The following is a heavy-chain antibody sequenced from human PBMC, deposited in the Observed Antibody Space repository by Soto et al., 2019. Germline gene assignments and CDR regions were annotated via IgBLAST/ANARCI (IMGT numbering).Heavy chain of an antibody. V-gene: IGHV3-30-3*01. D-gene: IGHD2-2*01. Sequence: PGGSLRLSFSASVFPFSSDSMHWVRPAPGKGLEWVAVISYDGSNKYYADSVKGRFTISRDNSKNTLYLQMNSLRAEDTAVYYCARTSQLLSARNYYGMDVWGQGTTVTVSS. CDR1: VFPFSSDS. CDR2: ISYDGSNK. CDR3: ARTSQLLSARNYYGMDV. J-gene: IGHJ6*02.